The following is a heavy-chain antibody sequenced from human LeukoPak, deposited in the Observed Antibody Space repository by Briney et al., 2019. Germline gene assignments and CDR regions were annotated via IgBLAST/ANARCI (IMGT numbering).Heavy chain of an antibody. Sequence: GGSLRLSCAASGFTFSSSEMNWVRQAPGKGLEWVSYISSSGMTIYYADSVKGRFTISRDNTRNSLYLQMNSLRAEDTAVYYCARALYDTSGYYYAGFDYWGQGTLVTVSS. D-gene: IGHD3-22*01. J-gene: IGHJ4*02. V-gene: IGHV3-48*03. CDR2: ISSSGMTI. CDR1: GFTFSSSE. CDR3: ARALYDTSGYYYAGFDY.